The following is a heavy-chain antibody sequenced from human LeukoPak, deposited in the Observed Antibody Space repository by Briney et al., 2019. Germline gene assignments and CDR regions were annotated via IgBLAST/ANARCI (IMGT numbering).Heavy chain of an antibody. V-gene: IGHV1-2*02. CDR3: ATDGSGSYWGTNDY. CDR1: GYTFTGYY. Sequence: ASLKVSCKASGYTFTGYYMHWVRQAPGQGLEWMGWINPNSGGTNYAQKFQGRVTMTRDTSISTDYMVLSRLRSDDTAVYYCATDGSGSYWGTNDYWGQGTLVTVSS. J-gene: IGHJ4*02. D-gene: IGHD3-10*01. CDR2: INPNSGGT.